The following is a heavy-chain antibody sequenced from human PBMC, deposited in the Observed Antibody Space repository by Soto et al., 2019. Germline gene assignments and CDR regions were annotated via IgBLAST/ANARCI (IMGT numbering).Heavy chain of an antibody. V-gene: IGHV4-30-2*01. CDR3: ARGQVELRGYYYYYYVMDV. CDR1: GGSISSGGYS. D-gene: IGHD1-7*01. Sequence: SETLSLTCAVSGGSISSGGYSWSWIRQPPGKGLEWIGYIYHSGSTYYNPSLKSRVTISVDRSKNQFSLKLSSVTAADTAVYYCARGQVELRGYYYYYYVMDVWGQGTTVTVSS. J-gene: IGHJ6*02. CDR2: IYHSGST.